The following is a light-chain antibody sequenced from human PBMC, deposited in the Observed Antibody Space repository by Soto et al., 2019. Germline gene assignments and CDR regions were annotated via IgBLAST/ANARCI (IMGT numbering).Light chain of an antibody. CDR2: KAS. Sequence: DVPMTQSPSTLSGSVGDRVTITCRASQTISSWLAWYQQKPGKAPKLLIYKASTLKSGVPSRFSGSGSGTEFTLTISSLQPDDVATYYCQHYNSYSEAFGQGTKVDIK. CDR1: QTISSW. CDR3: QHYNSYSEA. V-gene: IGKV1-5*03. J-gene: IGKJ1*01.